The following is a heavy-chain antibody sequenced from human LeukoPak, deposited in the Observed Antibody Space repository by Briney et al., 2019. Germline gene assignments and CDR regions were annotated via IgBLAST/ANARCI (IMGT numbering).Heavy chain of an antibody. J-gene: IGHJ4*02. D-gene: IGHD6-19*01. CDR2: IRSRTNSYAT. Sequence: GGSLRLSCAASGFTFSGSALHWVRQASGKGLEWVGRIRSRTNSYATVYAASVKGRVTISRDDSKNMAYLQMNSLKTEDTAVYYCTALGVAAYWGQGTLVTVSS. CDR1: GFTFSGSA. V-gene: IGHV3-73*01. CDR3: TALGVAAY.